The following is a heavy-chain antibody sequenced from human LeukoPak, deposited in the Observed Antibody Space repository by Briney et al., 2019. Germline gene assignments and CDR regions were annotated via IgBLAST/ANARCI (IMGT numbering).Heavy chain of an antibody. Sequence: SETLSLTCTDSGGSISSSSYYWGWIRQPPGKGLEWIGSIYYSASTYYNPSLKSRVTISVDTSKNQFSLKLSSVTAADTAVYYCARTTMIVVVTDFDYWGQGTLVTVSS. CDR3: ARTTMIVVVTDFDY. CDR1: GGSISSSSYY. J-gene: IGHJ4*02. D-gene: IGHD3-22*01. V-gene: IGHV4-39*01. CDR2: IYYSAST.